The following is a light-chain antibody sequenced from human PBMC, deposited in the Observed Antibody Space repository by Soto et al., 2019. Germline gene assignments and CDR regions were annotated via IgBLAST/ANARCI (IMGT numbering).Light chain of an antibody. CDR2: AAS. CDR1: QSISSY. V-gene: IGKV1-39*01. Sequence: DIQMTQSPSSLSASVGDRVTITCRASQSISSYLNWYQQKPGKAPKLLIYAASSLQSGVPSRFSGSGSGTDFTSTISSLQPEDFATDYCQQSYSTPLTVGGGPKVEIK. CDR3: QQSYSTPLT. J-gene: IGKJ4*01.